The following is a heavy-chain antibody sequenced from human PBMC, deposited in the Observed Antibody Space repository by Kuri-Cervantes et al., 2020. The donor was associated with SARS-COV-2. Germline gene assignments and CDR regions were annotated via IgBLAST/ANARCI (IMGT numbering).Heavy chain of an antibody. CDR1: GFNFSRSD. V-gene: IGHV3-30*03. CDR3: ATDRDGFHDF. D-gene: IGHD3-10*01. J-gene: IGHJ4*02. CDR2: ISYDGKKK. Sequence: GESLKISCSASGFNFSRSDMHWVRQAPGKGLEWVAVISYDGKKKRCMASGKGRFTISRDNSQSTLYLQMQSLRSEDTGMYYCATDRDGFHDFWGQGTLVTVSS.